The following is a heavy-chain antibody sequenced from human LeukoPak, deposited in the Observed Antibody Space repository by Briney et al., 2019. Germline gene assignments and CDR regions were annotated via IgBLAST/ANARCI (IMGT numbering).Heavy chain of an antibody. CDR2: IYTGGST. J-gene: IGHJ4*02. CDR3: ARDIISGRDY. V-gene: IGHV3-53*01. D-gene: IGHD2-8*02. Sequence: PGGSLRLSCTASGFTVSSNYMSWIRQAPGKGLEWVSVIYTGGSTYYADSVKGRFTISIDNSKNTLYLQMNTLRAEDTAVYYCARDIISGRDYWGEGTLVTVSS. CDR1: GFTVSSNY.